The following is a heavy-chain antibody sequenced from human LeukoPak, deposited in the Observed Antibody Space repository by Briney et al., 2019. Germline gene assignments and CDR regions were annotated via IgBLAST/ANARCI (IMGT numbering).Heavy chain of an antibody. J-gene: IGHJ4*02. V-gene: IGHV3-64*01. CDR3: ARARSWYRGTLDY. D-gene: IGHD6-13*01. CDR1: GFTFSSYA. CDR2: ISSNGGST. Sequence: PGGSLRLSCAASGFTFSSYAMHWVRQAPGKGLEYVSAISSNGGSTYYANSVKGRFTISRDNSKNTLYLQMNSLRAEDTAVYYCARARSWYRGTLDYWGQGTLVTVSS.